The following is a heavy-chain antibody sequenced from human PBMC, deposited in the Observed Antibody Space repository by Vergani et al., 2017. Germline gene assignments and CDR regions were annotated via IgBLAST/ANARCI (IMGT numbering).Heavy chain of an antibody. CDR2: FYYSGST. V-gene: IGHV4-39*07. CDR1: GGSISSSSYY. Sequence: QLQLQESGPGLVKPSETLSLTCTVSGGSISSSSYYWGWIRQPPGKGLEWIGSFYYSGSTYYNPSLKSRVTISVDTSKNQFSLKVSSVTAADTAVYYCARDAPPYCSGGSCYSGYFDYWGQGTLVTVSS. D-gene: IGHD2-15*01. CDR3: ARDAPPYCSGGSCYSGYFDY. J-gene: IGHJ4*02.